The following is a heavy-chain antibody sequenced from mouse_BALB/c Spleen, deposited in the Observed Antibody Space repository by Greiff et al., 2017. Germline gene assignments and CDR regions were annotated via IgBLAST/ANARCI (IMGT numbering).Heavy chain of an antibody. J-gene: IGHJ4*01. CDR2: ISSGGST. D-gene: IGHD2-10*02. Sequence: EVKLVESGGGLVKPGGSLKLSCAASGFTFSSYAMSWVRQTPEKRLEWVASISSGGSTYYPDSVKGRFTISRDNARNILYLQMSSLRSEDTAMYYCARTSEYGNYRYAMDYWGQGTSVTVSS. V-gene: IGHV5-6-5*01. CDR1: GFTFSSYA. CDR3: ARTSEYGNYRYAMDY.